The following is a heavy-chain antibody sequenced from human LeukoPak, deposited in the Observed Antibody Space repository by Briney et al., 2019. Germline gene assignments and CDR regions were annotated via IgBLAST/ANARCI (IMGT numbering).Heavy chain of an antibody. CDR3: ASALWGDPNY. CDR1: GFTFSSYW. Sequence: GGYLRLSCAASGFTFSSYWMSWVRQAPGKGLEWVANIKQDGSEKYYVDSVKGRFTISRDNAKNSLYLQMNSLRAEATAVYYCASALWGDPNYWGQGTLVTVSS. V-gene: IGHV3-7*03. D-gene: IGHD2-21*02. J-gene: IGHJ4*02. CDR2: IKQDGSEK.